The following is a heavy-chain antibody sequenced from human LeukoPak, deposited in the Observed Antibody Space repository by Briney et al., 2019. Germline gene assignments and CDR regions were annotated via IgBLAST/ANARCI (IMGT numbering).Heavy chain of an antibody. Sequence: SGESLKISCKGSGYNFTTYWIGWVRQMPGKGLEWMGIIYPVDSKTRYSPSFQGQVTISADKSISTAYLQWSSLSDTDTAMYYCARRSPAADAFDIWGQGTMVTVSS. CDR2: IYPVDSKT. V-gene: IGHV5-51*01. J-gene: IGHJ3*02. CDR1: GYNFTTYW. CDR3: ARRSPAADAFDI.